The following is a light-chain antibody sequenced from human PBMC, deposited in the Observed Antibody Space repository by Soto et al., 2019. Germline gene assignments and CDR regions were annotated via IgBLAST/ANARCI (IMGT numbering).Light chain of an antibody. J-gene: IGLJ3*02. V-gene: IGLV2-11*01. CDR3: CSYAGRWV. CDR2: DVS. Sequence: QSVLTQPRSVSGSPGQSVTISCTGTSSDVGGYNYVSWYQQHPGKAPKLMIYDVSKRPSGVPDRFSGSKSGNTASLTISGLQAEDEADYSCCSYAGRWVFGGGTKVTVL. CDR1: SSDVGGYNY.